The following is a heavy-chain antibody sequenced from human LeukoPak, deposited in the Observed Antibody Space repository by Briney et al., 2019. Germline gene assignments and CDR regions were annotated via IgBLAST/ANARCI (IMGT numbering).Heavy chain of an antibody. CDR2: INHSGST. Sequence: SETLSLTCAVYGGSFSGYYWIWMRQPPGKGLEWIGEINHSGSTNYNPSLKSRVTISVDTSKNQFSLKLSSVTAADTAVYYCARGRTPRFLGYCSGGSCQNKNNWFDPWGQGTLVTVSS. CDR1: GGSFSGYY. J-gene: IGHJ5*02. V-gene: IGHV4-34*01. D-gene: IGHD2-15*01. CDR3: ARGRTPRFLGYCSGGSCQNKNNWFDP.